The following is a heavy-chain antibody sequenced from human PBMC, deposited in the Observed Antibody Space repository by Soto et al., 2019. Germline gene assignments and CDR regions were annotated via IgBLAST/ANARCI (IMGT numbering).Heavy chain of an antibody. CDR1: GGSVSSGSYY. D-gene: IGHD2-15*01. CDR2: IYYSGST. CDR3: ARDTCSGGSCQFRRFDY. Sequence: SETLSLTCTVSGGSVSSGSYYWSWIRQPPGKGLEWIGYIYYSGSTNYNPSLKSRVTISVDTSKNQFSLKLSSVTAADTAVYYCARDTCSGGSCQFRRFDYWGQGTLVTVSS. J-gene: IGHJ4*02. V-gene: IGHV4-61*01.